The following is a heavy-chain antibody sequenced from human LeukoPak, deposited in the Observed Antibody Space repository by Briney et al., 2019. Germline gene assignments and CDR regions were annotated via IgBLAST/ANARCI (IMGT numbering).Heavy chain of an antibody. D-gene: IGHD1-26*01. V-gene: IGHV3-30*03. CDR2: ISYDGSNK. CDR1: GFTFSSYG. J-gene: IGHJ5*02. CDR3: TTVKWELPHR. Sequence: GGSLRLSCAASGFTFSSYGMHWVRQAPGKGLEWVAVISYDGSNKYYADSVKGRFTISRDNSKNTLYLQMNSLKTEDTAVYYCTTVKWELPHRWGQGTLVTVSS.